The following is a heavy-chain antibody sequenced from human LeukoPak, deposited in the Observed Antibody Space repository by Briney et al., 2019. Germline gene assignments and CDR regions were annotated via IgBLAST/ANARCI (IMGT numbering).Heavy chain of an antibody. Sequence: PSETLSLTCTVSGGSISSYYWSWIRQPPGKGLEWIVYIYYSGSTNYNPSLKSRVTISVDTSKNQFSLKLSSVTAADTAVYYCASLGHSSGWYPDYWGQGTLVTVSS. V-gene: IGHV4-59*01. D-gene: IGHD6-19*01. CDR1: GGSISSYY. J-gene: IGHJ4*02. CDR3: ASLGHSSGWYPDY. CDR2: IYYSGST.